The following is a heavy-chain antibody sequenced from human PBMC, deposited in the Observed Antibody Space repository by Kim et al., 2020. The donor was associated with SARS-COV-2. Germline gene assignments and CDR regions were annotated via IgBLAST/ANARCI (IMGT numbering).Heavy chain of an antibody. Sequence: SVKVSCRASGDTFKKYAFSWVRQTPGQGLEWMAETIPVFGTSNYASKFLARVTVSADESASTAYMELSSLRSEDTAIYYCATILMWSGDLRFYGMDVWGQGTSVTVSS. CDR3: ATILMWSGDLRFYGMDV. J-gene: IGHJ6*02. D-gene: IGHD2-21*01. V-gene: IGHV1-69*13. CDR1: GDTFKKYA. CDR2: TIPVFGTS.